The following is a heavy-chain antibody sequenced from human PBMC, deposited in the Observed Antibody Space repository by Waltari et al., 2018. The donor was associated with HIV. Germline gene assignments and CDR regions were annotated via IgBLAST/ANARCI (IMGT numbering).Heavy chain of an antibody. V-gene: IGHV3-7*01. Sequence: EVQLVESGGGLVQPGGSLRLSCAASGFSFKTHWMTWVRLAPGKGLEWVANIKDDGSDKFYVDSVKGRFTISRDNAKKSLYLQMNSLRVEDTAIYYCAREGSTVASFHHWGQGTLVTVSS. CDR3: AREGSTVASFHH. CDR1: GFSFKTHW. D-gene: IGHD4-17*01. J-gene: IGHJ1*01. CDR2: IKDDGSDK.